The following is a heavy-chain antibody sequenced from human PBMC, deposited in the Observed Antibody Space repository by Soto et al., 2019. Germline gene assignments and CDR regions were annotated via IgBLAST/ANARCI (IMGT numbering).Heavy chain of an antibody. CDR3: ARIQYYDFWSGYPPPLYYFDY. CDR1: GFTFSSYA. CDR2: ISGSGGST. D-gene: IGHD3-3*01. V-gene: IGHV3-23*01. Sequence: GGSLRLSCAASGFTFSSYAMSWVRQAPGKGLEWVSAISGSGGSTYYADSVKGRFTISRDNSKNTLYLQMNSLRAEDTAVYYCARIQYYDFWSGYPPPLYYFDYWGQGTLVTVSS. J-gene: IGHJ4*02.